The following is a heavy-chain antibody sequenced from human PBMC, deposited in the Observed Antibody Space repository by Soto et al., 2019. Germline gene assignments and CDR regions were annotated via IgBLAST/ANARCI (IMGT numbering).Heavy chain of an antibody. CDR2: IWYDGSNK. J-gene: IGHJ4*02. CDR1: GITFSSYG. Sequence: QVQLVESGGGVVQPGRSLRLSCAASGITFSSYGMHWVRQAPGKGLEWVAVIWYDGSNKYYADSVKGRFTISRDNSKNTLYLQMNSLRAEDTAVYYCARGQYYYDSSGYYPPGDYWGQGTLVTVSS. V-gene: IGHV3-33*01. D-gene: IGHD3-22*01. CDR3: ARGQYYYDSSGYYPPGDY.